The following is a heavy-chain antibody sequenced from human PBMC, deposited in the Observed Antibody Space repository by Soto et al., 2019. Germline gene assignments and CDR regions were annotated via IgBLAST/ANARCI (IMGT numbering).Heavy chain of an antibody. CDR2: IYYSGST. CDR3: ARAGITMVRGADY. V-gene: IGHV4-30-4*01. J-gene: IGHJ4*02. D-gene: IGHD3-10*01. CDR1: GGSISSGGYY. Sequence: SETLSLTCTVSGGSISSGGYYWSWIRQPPGKGLEWIGYIYYSGSTYYNPSLKSRVTISVDTSKNQFSLKLSSVTAADTAVYYCARAGITMVRGADYWGQGTLVTVSS.